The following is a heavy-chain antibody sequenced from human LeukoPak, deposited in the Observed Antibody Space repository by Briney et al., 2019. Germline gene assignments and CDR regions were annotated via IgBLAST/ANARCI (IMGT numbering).Heavy chain of an antibody. J-gene: IGHJ4*02. Sequence: GGSLRLSCAASGFTFSSYWMHWVRQAPGKGLVWVSRINSDGSSTSYADSVKGRFTISRDNSKNTLYLQMNSLRAEDTAVYYCAKFSLTVYSYGHIDYWGQGTLVTVSS. CDR1: GFTFSSYW. CDR2: INSDGSST. CDR3: AKFSLTVYSYGHIDY. D-gene: IGHD5-18*01. V-gene: IGHV3-74*01.